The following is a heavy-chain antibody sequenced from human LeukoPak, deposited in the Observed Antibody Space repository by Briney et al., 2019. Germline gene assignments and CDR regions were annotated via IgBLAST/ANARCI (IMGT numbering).Heavy chain of an antibody. V-gene: IGHV1-69*05. CDR1: GGTFSSYA. D-gene: IGHD3-22*01. CDR2: IIPIFGTA. J-gene: IGHJ3*02. Sequence: GSSVKVSCKASGGTFSSYAISWVRQAPGQGLEWMGRIIPIFGTANYAQKFQGRVTITTDESTSTAYMEPSSLRSEDTAVYYCARDRYYYDSSGATDAFDIWGQGTMVTVSS. CDR3: ARDRYYYDSSGATDAFDI.